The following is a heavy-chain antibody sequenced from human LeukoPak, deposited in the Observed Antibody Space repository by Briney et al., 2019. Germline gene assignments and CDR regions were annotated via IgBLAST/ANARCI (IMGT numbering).Heavy chain of an antibody. CDR1: GFTFSSYA. D-gene: IGHD6-13*01. CDR2: ISYDGSNK. V-gene: IGHV3-30*04. Sequence: PGRSLRLSCAASGFTFSSYAMHWVRQAPGKGLEWVAVISYDGSNKYYADSVKGRFTISRDNSKNTLYLQMNSLRAEDTAVYYCARDRSSSWSLDYWGQGTLVTVSS. J-gene: IGHJ4*02. CDR3: ARDRSSSWSLDY.